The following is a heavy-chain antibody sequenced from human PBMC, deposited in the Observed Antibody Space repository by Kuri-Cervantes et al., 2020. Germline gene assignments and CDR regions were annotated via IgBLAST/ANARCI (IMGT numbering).Heavy chain of an antibody. CDR1: GFTFSSYS. CDR3: ARVGSPVAHLRWIDY. Sequence: GGSLRLSCAASGFTFSSYSMNWVRQAPGKGLEWVSYISSSSSTIYYADSVKGRFTISRDNAKNSLYLQMNSPRAEDTAVYYCARVGSPVAHLRWIDYWGQGTLVTVSS. J-gene: IGHJ4*02. V-gene: IGHV3-48*04. D-gene: IGHD6-19*01. CDR2: ISSSSSTI.